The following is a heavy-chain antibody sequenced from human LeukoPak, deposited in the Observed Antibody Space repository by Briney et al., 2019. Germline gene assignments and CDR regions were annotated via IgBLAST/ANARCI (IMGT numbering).Heavy chain of an antibody. CDR2: IYYSGST. CDR3: ARDRIIVGATGNWFDP. V-gene: IGHV4-59*01. D-gene: IGHD1-26*01. CDR1: GGSLSSYY. J-gene: IGHJ5*02. Sequence: SEALSLTCTVSGGSLSSYYWSWIRQPPGEGLEWIGYIYYSGSTNYNPSLKSRVTISVDTSKNQFSLKLSSVTAADTAVYYCARDRIIVGATGNWFDPWGQGTLVSVSS.